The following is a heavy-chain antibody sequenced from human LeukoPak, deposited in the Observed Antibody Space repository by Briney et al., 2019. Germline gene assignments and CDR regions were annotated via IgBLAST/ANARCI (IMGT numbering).Heavy chain of an antibody. CDR2: IYPGDSNT. Sequence: GESLKISCKGSGYTFTNYWIGWVRQMPGKGLEWMGIIYPGDSNTRYSPSFRGQVTISADRSISTAYLQWSSLKASDTAMYYCARLPPYYYYLDVWGKGTTVIVSS. CDR1: GYTFTNYW. CDR3: ARLPPYYYYLDV. V-gene: IGHV5-51*01. J-gene: IGHJ6*03.